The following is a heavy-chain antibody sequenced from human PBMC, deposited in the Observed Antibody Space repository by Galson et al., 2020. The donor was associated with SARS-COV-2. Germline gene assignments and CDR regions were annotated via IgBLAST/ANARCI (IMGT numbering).Heavy chain of an antibody. V-gene: IGHV3-30*04. CDR1: GFTFSSTD. D-gene: IGHD3-22*01. CDR3: AGETDDDSRSWYDH. Sequence: GGSLRLSCAASGFTFSSTDFPWVRQPQAKGLEWVAIITNVGTIINKYDSAKGRFTISRDISKNILYLQMNRLRPEDTGVYYCAGETDDDSRSWYDHWGQGTLVAVSP. CDR2: ITNVGTII. J-gene: IGHJ5*02.